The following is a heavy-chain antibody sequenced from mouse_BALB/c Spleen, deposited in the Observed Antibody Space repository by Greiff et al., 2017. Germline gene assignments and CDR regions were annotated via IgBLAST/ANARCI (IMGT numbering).Heavy chain of an antibody. V-gene: IGHV14-4*02. CDR2: IDPENGDT. CDR3: NAPYEYDFDY. J-gene: IGHJ2*01. CDR1: GFNIKDYY. D-gene: IGHD5-1*01. Sequence: VQLKESGAELVRSGASVKLSCTASGFNIKDYYMHWVKQRPEQGLEWIGWIDPENGDTEYAPKFQGKATMTADTSSNTAYLQLSSLTSEDTAVYYCNAPYEYDFDYWGQGTTLTVSS.